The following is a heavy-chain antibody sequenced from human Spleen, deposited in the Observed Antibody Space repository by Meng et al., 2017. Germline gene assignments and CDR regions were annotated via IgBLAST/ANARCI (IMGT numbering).Heavy chain of an antibody. Sequence: ASVKVSCKASGYTFTSYDINWVRQATGQGLEWMGWMNPNSGNTGYAQKFQGRVTMTRDESTSTAYMELSSLRSEDTAVYYCARVVKGYYYDSSGYYSYYFDYWGQGKLVTVYS. V-gene: IGHV1-8*01. CDR2: MNPNSGNT. CDR3: ARVVKGYYYDSSGYYSYYFDY. D-gene: IGHD3-22*01. CDR1: GYTFTSYD. J-gene: IGHJ4*02.